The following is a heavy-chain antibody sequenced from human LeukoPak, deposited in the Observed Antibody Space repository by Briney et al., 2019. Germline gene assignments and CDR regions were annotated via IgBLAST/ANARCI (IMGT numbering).Heavy chain of an antibody. CDR3: ARGSYGSGSSSLIYYYYYGMDV. CDR2: ISAYNGNT. D-gene: IGHD3-10*01. CDR1: GHTFTSFG. J-gene: IGHJ6*02. V-gene: IGHV1-18*01. Sequence: ASVKVSCKTSGHTFTSFGFSWVRQAPGQGLEWMGWISAYNGNTNYAQKLQGRVTMTTDTSTSTAYMELRSLRSDDTAVYYCARGSYGSGSSSLIYYYYYGMDVWGQGTTVTVSS.